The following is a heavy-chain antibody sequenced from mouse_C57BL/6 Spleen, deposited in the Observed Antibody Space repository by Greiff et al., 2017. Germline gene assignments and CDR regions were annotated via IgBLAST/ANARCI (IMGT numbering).Heavy chain of an antibody. CDR3: ARKKAQVNYAMDY. Sequence: VQLQQSGPELVKPGASVKISCKASGYAFSSSWMNWVKQRPGKGLEWIGRIYPGDGDTNYNGKFKGKATLTADKSSSTAYMQLSSLTSEDSAVYFCARKKAQVNYAMDYWGQGTSVTVSS. V-gene: IGHV1-82*01. J-gene: IGHJ4*01. D-gene: IGHD3-2*02. CDR1: GYAFSSSW. CDR2: IYPGDGDT.